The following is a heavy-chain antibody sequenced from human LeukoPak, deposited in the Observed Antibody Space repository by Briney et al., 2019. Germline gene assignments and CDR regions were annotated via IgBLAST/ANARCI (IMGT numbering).Heavy chain of an antibody. D-gene: IGHD6-19*01. CDR3: ARGAERGIAVAGTAPQYYYFYGMDV. J-gene: IGHJ6*02. CDR2: ISAYNGNT. V-gene: IGHV1-18*01. CDR1: GYTFTSYG. Sequence: AASVKVSCKASGYTFTSYGISGVRQAPGQGLEWMGWISAYNGNTNYAQKLQGRVTMTTDTSTSTAYMELRSLRSDDTAVYYCARGAERGIAVAGTAPQYYYFYGMDVWGQGTTVTVSS.